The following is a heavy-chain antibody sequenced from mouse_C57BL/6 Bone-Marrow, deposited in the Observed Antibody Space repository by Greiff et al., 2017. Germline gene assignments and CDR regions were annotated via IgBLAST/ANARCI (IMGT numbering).Heavy chain of an antibody. J-gene: IGHJ3*01. Sequence: VLLQQSGAELARPGASVKLSCKASGYTFTSYGISWVKQRTGQGLEWIGEIYPRSGNTYYNEKFKGKATLTADKSSSTAYMELRSLTSEDSAVYFCARGDYYGSSYWFAYWGQGTLVTVSA. CDR2: IYPRSGNT. CDR3: ARGDYYGSSYWFAY. V-gene: IGHV1-81*01. D-gene: IGHD1-1*01. CDR1: GYTFTSYG.